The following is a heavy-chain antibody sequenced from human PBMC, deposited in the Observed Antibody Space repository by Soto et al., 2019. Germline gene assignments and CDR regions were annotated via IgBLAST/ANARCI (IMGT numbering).Heavy chain of an antibody. V-gene: IGHV4-59*06. Sequence: PSETLSLTCTVSGGSISSYYWSWIRQPPGKGLEWIGYIYYSGSTYYNPSLKSRVTISVDTSKNQFSLKLSSVTAADTAVYYCAGRLHYDILTGTHGMDVWGQGTTVTVSS. CDR3: AGRLHYDILTGTHGMDV. CDR1: GGSISSYY. J-gene: IGHJ6*02. D-gene: IGHD3-9*01. CDR2: IYYSGST.